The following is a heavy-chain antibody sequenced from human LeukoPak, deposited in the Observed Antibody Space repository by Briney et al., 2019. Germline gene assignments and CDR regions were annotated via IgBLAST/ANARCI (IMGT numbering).Heavy chain of an antibody. Sequence: GGSLRLSCAASGFTFSSYAMSWVRQAPGKGLEWVSAISGSGGSTYYADSVKGRFTISRDNSKDTLYLQMNSLRAEDTAVYYCAKDQESDRGVMITFGGVIGAFDYWGQGTLVTVSS. J-gene: IGHJ4*02. D-gene: IGHD3-16*02. CDR1: GFTFSSYA. CDR3: AKDQESDRGVMITFGGVIGAFDY. V-gene: IGHV3-23*01. CDR2: ISGSGGST.